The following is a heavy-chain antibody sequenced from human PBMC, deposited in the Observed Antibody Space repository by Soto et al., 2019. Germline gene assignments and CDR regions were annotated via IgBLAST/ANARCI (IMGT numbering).Heavy chain of an antibody. J-gene: IGHJ6*02. V-gene: IGHV3-30-3*01. CDR2: ISYDGSNK. CDR3: ARPLLWFGELPTFYGMDV. Sequence: QVQLVESGGGVVQPGRSLRLSCAASGFTFSSYAMHWVRQAPGKGLEWVAVISYDGSNKYYADSVKGRFTISRDNSKNTLYLQMNSLRAEETAVYYCARPLLWFGELPTFYGMDVWGQGTTVTVSS. CDR1: GFTFSSYA. D-gene: IGHD3-10*01.